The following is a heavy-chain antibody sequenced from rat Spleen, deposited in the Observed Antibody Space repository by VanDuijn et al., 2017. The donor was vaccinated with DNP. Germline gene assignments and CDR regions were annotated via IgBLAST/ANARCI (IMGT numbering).Heavy chain of an antibody. CDR2: INYDGGST. CDR1: GFTFSDYY. J-gene: IGHJ2*01. Sequence: EVQLVESGGGLVQPGGSLKLSCAASGFTFSDYYMAWVRQAPTKGLEWVAYINYDGGSTYHGDSVKGRFTISRDNAKSTLYLQMNSLRAEDTATYYCAKVYTTDYYFDYWGQGVMVTVSS. V-gene: IGHV5-22*01. CDR3: AKVYTTDYYFDY. D-gene: IGHD1-6*01.